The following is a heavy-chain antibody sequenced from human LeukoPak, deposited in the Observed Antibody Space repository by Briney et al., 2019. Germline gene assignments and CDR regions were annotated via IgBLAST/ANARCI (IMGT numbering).Heavy chain of an antibody. D-gene: IGHD4-11*01. V-gene: IGHV3-66*02. CDR2: IYSGGST. CDR1: GFTVSSNY. J-gene: IGHJ6*02. CDR3: ARVILGVSQYSGMDV. Sequence: GGSLRLSCAASGFTVSSNYMSWVRQAPGKGLEWVSVIYSGGSTYYADSVKGRFTISRDNSKNTLYLQMNSLRAEDTAVYYCARVILGVSQYSGMDVWGQGTTVTVSS.